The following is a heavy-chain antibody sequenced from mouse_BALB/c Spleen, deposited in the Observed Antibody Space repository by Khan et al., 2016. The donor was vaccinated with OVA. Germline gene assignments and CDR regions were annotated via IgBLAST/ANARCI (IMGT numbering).Heavy chain of an antibody. CDR3: ARQPYHHYNIMDY. V-gene: IGHV2-6-1*01. D-gene: IGHD2-10*01. Sequence: QVQLKQSGPGLAAPSQSLSITCTISGFSLTNYGVHWVRQPPGKGLEWLVVIWSDGSTNYNSVLKSRLTITKDNSQSQVFLKMNSLQTDDTAIYFWARQPYHHYNIMDYWGQGTSVTVSS. CDR2: IWSDGST. CDR1: GFSLTNYG. J-gene: IGHJ4*01.